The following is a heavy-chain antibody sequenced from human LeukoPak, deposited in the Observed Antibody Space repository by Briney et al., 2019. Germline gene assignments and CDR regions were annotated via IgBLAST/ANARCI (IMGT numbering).Heavy chain of an antibody. Sequence: GGSLRLSCAASGFTFSSYAMHGVRQAPGKGLEWVAVISYDGSNKYYADSVKGRFTISRDNSKNTLYLQMNSLRAEDTAVYYCAREENAFDIWGQGTMVTVSS. CDR2: ISYDGSNK. V-gene: IGHV3-30-3*01. CDR1: GFTFSSYA. CDR3: AREENAFDI. J-gene: IGHJ3*02.